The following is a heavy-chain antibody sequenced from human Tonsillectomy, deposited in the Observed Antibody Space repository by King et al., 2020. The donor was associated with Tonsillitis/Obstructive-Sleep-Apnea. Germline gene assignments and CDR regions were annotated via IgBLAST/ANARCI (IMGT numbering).Heavy chain of an antibody. CDR1: GAAISSGNW. D-gene: IGHD4-17*01. J-gene: IGHJ4*02. Sequence: VQLQESGPGLVKPSGTLSLTCAVSGAAISSGNWWSWVRQPPGKGLEWIGEIYHTGSTTSNPSLKSRVTMSVDKSKNQFSLKVTSVTAADTAVYYCAREDFGDYVPHFDHWGQGALVTVHS. CDR2: IYHTGST. V-gene: IGHV4-4*02. CDR3: AREDFGDYVPHFDH.